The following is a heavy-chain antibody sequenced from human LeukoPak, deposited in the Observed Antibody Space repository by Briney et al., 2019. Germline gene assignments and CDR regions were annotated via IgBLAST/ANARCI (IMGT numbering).Heavy chain of an antibody. CDR1: GYSFTSYW. V-gene: IGHV5-51*01. Sequence: GESLQISCQGSGYSFTSYWIGWVRQMPGKGLEWMGIIYPGDSDTRYSPSFQGQVTISADKSISTAYLQWSSLKASDTAMYYCARPPYGDYEGLAFDIWGQGTMVTVSS. J-gene: IGHJ3*02. CDR2: IYPGDSDT. D-gene: IGHD4-17*01. CDR3: ARPPYGDYEGLAFDI.